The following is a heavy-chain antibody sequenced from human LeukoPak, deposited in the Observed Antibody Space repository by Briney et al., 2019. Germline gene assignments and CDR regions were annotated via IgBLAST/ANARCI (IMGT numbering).Heavy chain of an antibody. J-gene: IGHJ5*02. CDR1: GYTFTSYG. Sequence: ASVKVSCKASGYTFTSYGISWVRQAPGQGLEWMGWISAYNGNTNYAQKLQGRVTMTTDTSTSTAYMELRSLRSDDTAVYYCARGENIVVVPTAIPGPWFDPRGQGTLVTVSS. CDR3: ARGENIVVVPTAIPGPWFDP. CDR2: ISAYNGNT. V-gene: IGHV1-18*01. D-gene: IGHD2-2*02.